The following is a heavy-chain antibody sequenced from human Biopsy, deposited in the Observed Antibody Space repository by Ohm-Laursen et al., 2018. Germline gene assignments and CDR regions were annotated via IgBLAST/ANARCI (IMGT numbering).Heavy chain of an antibody. J-gene: IGHJ2*01. CDR3: ARGVPHYDGSGFPLAGYWYFDL. V-gene: IGHV4-31*01. Sequence: TLSLTCTVSGGSIGGGEYYWNWIRQHPGKGLEWIGLISYSGTTFYNPSLESLLTISIDTSKNQFSLNLRSVTAADTAVYYCARGVPHYDGSGFPLAGYWYFDLWGRGTLVTVSS. CDR2: ISYSGTT. CDR1: GGSIGGGEYY. D-gene: IGHD3-22*01.